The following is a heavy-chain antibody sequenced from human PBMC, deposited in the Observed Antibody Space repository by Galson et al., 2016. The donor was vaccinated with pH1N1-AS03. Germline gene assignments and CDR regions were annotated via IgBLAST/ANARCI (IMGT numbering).Heavy chain of an antibody. D-gene: IGHD3-10*01. CDR2: MNPNTGIT. V-gene: IGHV1-8*01. CDR3: ARGVWAGVDF. J-gene: IGHJ4*02. Sequence: SVKVSCKASGYTFTSNDINWVRQATGQGLEWMGWMNPNTGITGYAQKFQGRVTMTRDISISTAYMELSSLRSEDTAAYFCARGVWAGVDFWGQGTLVTVSS. CDR1: GYTFTSND.